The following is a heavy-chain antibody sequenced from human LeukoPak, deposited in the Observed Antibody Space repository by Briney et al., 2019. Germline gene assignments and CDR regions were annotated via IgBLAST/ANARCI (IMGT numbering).Heavy chain of an antibody. Sequence: GGSLRLSCAASGFTFSSYAMHWVRQAPGKGLEYVSAISSNGGSTYYANSVKGRFTISRDNSKNTLYLQMGSLRAEDMAVYYCARGTTRYFDWLLSCFDYWGQGTLVTVSS. D-gene: IGHD3-9*01. V-gene: IGHV3-64*01. CDR2: ISSNGGST. J-gene: IGHJ4*02. CDR1: GFTFSSYA. CDR3: ARGTTRYFDWLLSCFDY.